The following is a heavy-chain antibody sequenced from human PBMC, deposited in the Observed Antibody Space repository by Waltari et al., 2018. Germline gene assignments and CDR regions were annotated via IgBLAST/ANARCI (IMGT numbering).Heavy chain of an antibody. J-gene: IGHJ6*03. D-gene: IGHD6-19*01. CDR2: IRGSGGTT. Sequence: EVELLESGGGLVQRGGSLRLSCVVSGFTLRTYAMSWVRQSPGKGLEWVSSIRGSGGTTDYAESVKGRFTVSRDNSRNTLYLQLRSLGTEDTAVYYCAKGLESSVWFLYHYYFMDVWGRGTTVTVSS. V-gene: IGHV3-23*01. CDR1: GFTLRTYA. CDR3: AKGLESSVWFLYHYYFMDV.